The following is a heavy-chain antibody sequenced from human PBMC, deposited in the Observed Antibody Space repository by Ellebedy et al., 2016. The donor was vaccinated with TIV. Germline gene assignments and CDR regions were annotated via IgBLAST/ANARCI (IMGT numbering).Heavy chain of an antibody. CDR3: ARDLEAGTWPFDY. CDR1: GFTFSSYA. CDR2: ISSNGGST. D-gene: IGHD6-19*01. Sequence: GESLKISCAASGFTFSSYAMSWVRQAPGKGLEWVSAISSNGGSTYYANSVKGRFTISRDNSKNTLYLQMGSLRAEDMAVYYCARDLEAGTWPFDYWGQGTLVTVSS. V-gene: IGHV3-64*01. J-gene: IGHJ4*02.